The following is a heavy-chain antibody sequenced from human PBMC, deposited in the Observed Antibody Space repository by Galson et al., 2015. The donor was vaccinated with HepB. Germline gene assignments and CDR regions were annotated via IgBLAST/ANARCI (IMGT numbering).Heavy chain of an antibody. CDR2: ISSNGGST. CDR3: VKGSSGWARTFDY. J-gene: IGHJ4*02. Sequence: SLRLSCAASGFTFINYAMHWVRQAPGKGLQYVSSISSNGGSTYYADSVTGRFTISRDKSKNTLFLQMSSLRAEDTAVYYCVKGSSGWARTFDYWGQGTLVTVSS. V-gene: IGHV3-64D*06. D-gene: IGHD6-19*01. CDR1: GFTFINYA.